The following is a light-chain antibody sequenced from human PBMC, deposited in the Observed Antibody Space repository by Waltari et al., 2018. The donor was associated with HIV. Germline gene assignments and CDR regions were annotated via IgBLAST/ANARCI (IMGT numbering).Light chain of an antibody. J-gene: IGLJ1*01. CDR2: RTN. V-gene: IGLV1-47*01. Sequence: QSVLTQPPSASGTPGQRVTISCSGSNSNIGSKDVYWFQHLPGTAPKLLIYRTNQRRSGFPGRFSGAKSGTSASLAISGLRSDDEADYYCAAWDDTLSSYVFGTWTTVTV. CDR1: NSNIGSKD. CDR3: AAWDDTLSSYV.